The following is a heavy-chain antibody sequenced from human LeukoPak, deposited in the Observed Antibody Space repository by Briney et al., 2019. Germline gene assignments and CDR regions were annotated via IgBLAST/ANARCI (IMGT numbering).Heavy chain of an antibody. Sequence: GGSLRLSCAASGFTFSSYAMSWVRQAPGKGLEWVSGISRSGGSTYYADSVKGRFTISRDNSMNTLYLQMNSLRAEDTAVYYCAKEDYYDSSGKNYFDYWGQGTLVTVSS. CDR3: AKEDYYDSSGKNYFDY. CDR1: GFTFSSYA. CDR2: ISRSGGST. V-gene: IGHV3-23*01. D-gene: IGHD3-22*01. J-gene: IGHJ4*02.